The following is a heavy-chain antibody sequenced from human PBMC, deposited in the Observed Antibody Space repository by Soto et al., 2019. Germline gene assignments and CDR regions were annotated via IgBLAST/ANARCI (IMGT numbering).Heavy chain of an antibody. Sequence: PGESLKISCKGSGYSLTSYWIGWVRQMTGKGLEWMGIIYPGDSDTRYSPSFQGQVTISADKSISTAYLQWSSLKASDTAMYYCAFNNRRGSYYLGYWGQGTLVTVSS. V-gene: IGHV5-51*01. CDR2: IYPGDSDT. CDR1: GYSLTSYW. J-gene: IGHJ4*02. CDR3: AFNNRRGSYYLGY. D-gene: IGHD1-26*01.